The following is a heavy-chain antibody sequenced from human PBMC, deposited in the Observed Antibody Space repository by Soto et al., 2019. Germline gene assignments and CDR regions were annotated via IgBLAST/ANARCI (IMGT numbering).Heavy chain of an antibody. Sequence: GGSLRLSCAASGFTFISYAMHWVLQAPGKGLEYVSAISSNGGSTYYANSVKGRFTISRDNSKNTLYLQMGSLRAEDMAVYYCARDSGSSGWWTTAAFDIWGQGTMVTVSS. CDR2: ISSNGGST. D-gene: IGHD6-19*01. J-gene: IGHJ3*02. CDR3: ARDSGSSGWWTTAAFDI. CDR1: GFTFISYA. V-gene: IGHV3-64*01.